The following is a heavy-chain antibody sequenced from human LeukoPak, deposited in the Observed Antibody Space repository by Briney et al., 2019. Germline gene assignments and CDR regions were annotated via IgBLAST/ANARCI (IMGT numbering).Heavy chain of an antibody. D-gene: IGHD2-2*02. Sequence: RASVKVSCKVSGYTLTELSMHWVRQAPGKGLEWMGGFDSEDGETIYAQKFQGRVAMTEDTSTDTAYMEMSSLRSEDTAVYYCATGRRAYCSSTSCYSNWFDPWGQGTLVTVSS. CDR1: GYTLTELS. V-gene: IGHV1-24*01. CDR3: ATGRRAYCSSTSCYSNWFDP. CDR2: FDSEDGET. J-gene: IGHJ5*02.